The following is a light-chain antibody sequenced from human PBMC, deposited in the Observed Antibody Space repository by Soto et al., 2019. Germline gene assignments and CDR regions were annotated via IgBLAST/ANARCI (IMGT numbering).Light chain of an antibody. J-gene: IGKJ1*01. Sequence: EVVLTQSPATLSVSSGERATLSCRASQSVSTSLAWYQQKPGQAPRLLIFVASTRATGIPARFSGSGSGTEFTLTISSLQSEDFAVYYCQQDYNWPWTFGQGTKVEIK. CDR1: QSVSTS. V-gene: IGKV3-15*01. CDR3: QQDYNWPWT. CDR2: VAS.